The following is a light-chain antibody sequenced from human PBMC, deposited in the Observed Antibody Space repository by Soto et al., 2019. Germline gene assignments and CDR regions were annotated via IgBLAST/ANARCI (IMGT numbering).Light chain of an antibody. V-gene: IGKV3-20*01. J-gene: IGKJ2*01. CDR3: LHYDTSNMYT. CDR2: SSS. CDR1: QSVSSYF. Sequence: EIVLTQSPGTLSLSPGERATLSCRASQSVSSYFLAWYQQKPGQAPSLLIYSSSTRATGIPDRFSGSGSGTDFTLTISRVEPEDLGLYLCLHYDTSNMYTFRQGTKLEI.